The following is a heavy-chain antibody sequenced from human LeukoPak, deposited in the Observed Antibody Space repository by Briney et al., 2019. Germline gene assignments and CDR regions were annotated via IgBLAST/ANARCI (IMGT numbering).Heavy chain of an antibody. CDR2: ISYDGSNK. V-gene: IGHV3-30*04. D-gene: IGHD3-10*02. CDR3: AELGITMIGGV. J-gene: IGHJ6*04. Sequence: GRSLRLSCAASGFTFSNFAMHWVRQAPGKGLEWVAVISYDGSNKYYADSVKGRFTISRDNAKNSLYLQMNSLRAEDTAVYYCAELGITMIGGVWGKGTTVTISS. CDR1: GFTFSNFA.